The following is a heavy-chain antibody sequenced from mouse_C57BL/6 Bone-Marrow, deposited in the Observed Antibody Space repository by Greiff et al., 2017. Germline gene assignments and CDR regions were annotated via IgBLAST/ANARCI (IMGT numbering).Heavy chain of an antibody. J-gene: IGHJ2*01. Sequence: EVQGVESGGGLVQPGGSLKLSCAASGFTFSDYYMYWVRQTPEKRLEWVAYISNGGGSTYYPDTVKGRFTISRDNAKNTLYLQMSRLKSEDTAMYYCARRLNYYGSSYYYWGQGTTLTVSS. CDR1: GFTFSDYY. D-gene: IGHD1-1*01. CDR2: ISNGGGST. CDR3: ARRLNYYGSSYYY. V-gene: IGHV5-12*01.